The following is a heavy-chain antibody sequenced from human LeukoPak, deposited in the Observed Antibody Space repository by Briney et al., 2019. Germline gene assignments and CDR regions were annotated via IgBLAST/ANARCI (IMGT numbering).Heavy chain of an antibody. J-gene: IGHJ4*02. CDR3: AAWEEFGTFVAFEH. CDR1: DFNFSSYT. CDR2: ISSSAKYI. Sequence: GGSLRLSCDGSDFNFSSYTMNWVRQAPGKGLEWVASISSSAKYIYYADSVRGRFTISRDDAKKSLFLHMNSLRAEDTALYYCAAWEEFGTFVAFEHWGQGTLVTVSS. D-gene: IGHD1-26*01. V-gene: IGHV3-21*01.